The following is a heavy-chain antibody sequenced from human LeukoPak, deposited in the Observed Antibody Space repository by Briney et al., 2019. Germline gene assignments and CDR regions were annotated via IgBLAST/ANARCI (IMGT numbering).Heavy chain of an antibody. V-gene: IGHV4-59*01. J-gene: IGHJ6*02. CDR3: ARDPSGAAGMDV. CDR2: IYYSGST. D-gene: IGHD1-26*01. Sequence: PETLSLTCTVSGGSISSYYWSWIRQPPGKGLEWIGYIYYSGSTNYNPSLKSRVTISVDTSKNQFSLKLSSVTAADTAVYYCARDPSGAAGMDVWGQGTTVTVSS. CDR1: GGSISSYY.